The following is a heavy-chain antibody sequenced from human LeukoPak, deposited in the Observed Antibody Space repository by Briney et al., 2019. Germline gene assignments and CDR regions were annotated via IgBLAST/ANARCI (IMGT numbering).Heavy chain of an antibody. J-gene: IGHJ4*02. CDR3: ARDDFYDVSGFDS. CDR1: GYTFTDRY. D-gene: IGHD3-22*01. V-gene: IGHV1-2*02. Sequence: APVKVSCKASGYTFTDRYVHWVRQAPGQGLEWIGWINPNSGGTKYAQNFQGRVSMTRDTSITTAYMELSRLRSDDTAVYYCARDDFYDVSGFDSWGRGTRVTVSS. CDR2: INPNSGGT.